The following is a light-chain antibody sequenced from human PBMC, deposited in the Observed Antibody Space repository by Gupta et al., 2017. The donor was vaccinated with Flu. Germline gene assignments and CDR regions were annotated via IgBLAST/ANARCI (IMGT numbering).Light chain of an antibody. Sequence: EIVMTQSPATLSVSPGERATLSCRASQSVNSNLAWYQQKPCQAPRLLIYGASTRGTGLPARFSGSWYGTDLTLSSSILHFEDFAVYYCQHYEYWTLLTFGGGTKVEIK. V-gene: IGKV3-15*01. CDR3: QHYEYWTLLT. CDR2: GAS. CDR1: QSVNSN. J-gene: IGKJ4*01.